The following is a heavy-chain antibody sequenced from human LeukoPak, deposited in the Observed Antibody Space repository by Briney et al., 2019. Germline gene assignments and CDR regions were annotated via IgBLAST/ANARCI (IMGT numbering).Heavy chain of an antibody. CDR1: GGSFSGYY. J-gene: IGHJ4*02. V-gene: IGHV4-34*01. CDR3: ARGTRPKTLRYFSH. CDR2: INHSGST. Sequence: SETLSLTCAVYGGSFSGYYWSWIRQPPGKGLEWIGEINHSGSTNYNPSLKSRVTILVDTSKNQFSLKLSSVTAADTAVYYCARGTRPKTLRYFSHWGQGTLVTVSS. D-gene: IGHD3-9*01.